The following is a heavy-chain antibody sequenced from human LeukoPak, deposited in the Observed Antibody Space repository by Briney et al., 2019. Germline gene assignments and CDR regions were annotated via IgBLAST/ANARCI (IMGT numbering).Heavy chain of an antibody. CDR1: GFTFSSYA. D-gene: IGHD3-3*01. CDR2: ISGSGGST. Sequence: GGSLRLSCAASGFTFSSYAMSWVRQAPGKGLEWVSAISGSGGSTYYADSVKGRFTISRDNSKNTLYLQMNSLRAEDTAVYYCAKGQGLRFLEWFKLDYWGQGTLVTVSS. J-gene: IGHJ4*02. V-gene: IGHV3-23*01. CDR3: AKGQGLRFLEWFKLDY.